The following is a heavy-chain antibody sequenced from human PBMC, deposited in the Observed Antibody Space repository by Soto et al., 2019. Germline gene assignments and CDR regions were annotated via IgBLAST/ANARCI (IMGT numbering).Heavy chain of an antibody. CDR2: IDLSASYT. CDR3: ATQGLTTYYFGY. CDR1: GYSFASQW. Sequence: EVQLVQSGAEVKKSGESLRISRKVSGYSFASQWISWVRQVPGKGQEWMGRIDLSASYTTYNPSFQGHVTFSADKSITTAYLQWRSLEASDTATYYCATQGLTTYYFGYWGQGTLVTVSS. J-gene: IGHJ4*02. V-gene: IGHV5-10-1*03.